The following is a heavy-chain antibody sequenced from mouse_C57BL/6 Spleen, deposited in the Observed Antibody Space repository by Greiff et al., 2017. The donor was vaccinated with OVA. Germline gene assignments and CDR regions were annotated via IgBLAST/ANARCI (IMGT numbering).Heavy chain of an antibody. V-gene: IGHV7-3*01. J-gene: IGHJ2*01. CDR3: ARWTAQYYFDY. D-gene: IGHD3-2*02. CDR2: IRNKANGYTT. Sequence: EVQGVESGGGLVQPGGSLSLSCAASGFTFTDYYMSWVRQPPGKALEWLGFIRNKANGYTTEYSASVKGRFTISRDNSQSILYLQMNALRAEDSATYYCARWTAQYYFDYWGQGTTLTVSS. CDR1: GFTFTDYY.